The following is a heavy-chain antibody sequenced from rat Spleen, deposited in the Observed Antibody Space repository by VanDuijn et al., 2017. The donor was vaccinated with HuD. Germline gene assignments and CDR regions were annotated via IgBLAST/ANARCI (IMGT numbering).Heavy chain of an antibody. CDR1: GFTFSSFW. CDR2: INPDGGRT. V-gene: IGHV5-58*01. J-gene: IGHJ3*01. Sequence: EVQLVETGGGLVQPGRSLKLSCVASGFTFSSFWMYWIRQAPGKGLEWVSSINPDGGRTYYSDSVKGRFTISRDNAENIVYLQMNNLTSEDTATYYCGRQGIMGVEGFAYWSQGTLVTVSS. D-gene: IGHD1-11*01. CDR3: GRQGIMGVEGFAY.